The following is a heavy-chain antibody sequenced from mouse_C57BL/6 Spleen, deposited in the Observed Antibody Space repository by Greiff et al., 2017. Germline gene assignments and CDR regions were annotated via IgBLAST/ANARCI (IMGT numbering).Heavy chain of an antibody. D-gene: IGHD1-1*02. CDR3: ARTGGSGCYFDD. CDR2: ISSGSSTI. V-gene: IGHV5-17*01. Sequence: DVHLVESGGGLVKPGGSLKLSCAASGFTFSDYGMHWVRQAPEKGLEWVAYISSGSSTIYYADTVKGRFTISRDNAKNTLFLQMTSLRSEDTAMYYCARTGGSGCYFDDWGQGTTLTVSS. J-gene: IGHJ2*01. CDR1: GFTFSDYG.